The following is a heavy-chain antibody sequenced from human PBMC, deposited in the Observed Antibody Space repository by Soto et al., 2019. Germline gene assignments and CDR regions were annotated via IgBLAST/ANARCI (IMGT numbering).Heavy chain of an antibody. D-gene: IGHD4-17*01. CDR1: GFTFSSYG. Sequence: SLRLSCAASGFTFSSYGMHWVRQAPGKGLEWVAVISYDGSNKYYADSVKGRFTISRDNSKNTLYLQMNSLRAEDTAVYYCAKDRTRETTNYYYGMDVWGQGTTVTVSS. CDR2: ISYDGSNK. V-gene: IGHV3-30*18. J-gene: IGHJ6*02. CDR3: AKDRTRETTNYYYGMDV.